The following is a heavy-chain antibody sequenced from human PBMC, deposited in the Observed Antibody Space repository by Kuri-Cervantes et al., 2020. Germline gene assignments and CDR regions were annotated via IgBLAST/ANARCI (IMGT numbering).Heavy chain of an antibody. CDR1: GYIFTRYW. D-gene: IGHD4-17*01. CDR2: IYPPDSDT. V-gene: IGHV5-51*01. Sequence: KVSCKGSGYIFTRYWIGWVRQMPGKGLELMGIIYPPDSDTRYSPSFQGQVIISADRSISTAYLQWSSLKASDTAIYYCARRVTEVTTGENWFDPWGEGTLVTV. CDR3: ARRVTEVTTGENWFDP. J-gene: IGHJ5*02.